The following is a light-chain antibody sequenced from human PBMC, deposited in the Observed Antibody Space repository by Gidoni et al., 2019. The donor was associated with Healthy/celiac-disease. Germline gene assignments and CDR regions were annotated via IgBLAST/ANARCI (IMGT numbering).Light chain of an antibody. CDR3: QQSYSTPPLT. CDR1: QSISSY. CDR2: AAS. J-gene: IGKJ4*01. V-gene: IGKV1-39*01. Sequence: DIQMTQSPSSLSASVGDRVTITCRASQSISSYLNWYQQKPGKAPKLLIYAASSLQSGVPSRFSGRGSGKDFTLTISRLQPEDFATYYCQQSYSTPPLTFGGGTKVEIK.